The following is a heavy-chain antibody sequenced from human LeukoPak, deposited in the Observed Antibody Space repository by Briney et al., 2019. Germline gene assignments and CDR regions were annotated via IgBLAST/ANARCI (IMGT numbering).Heavy chain of an antibody. CDR3: ASSRVIYDFWSGYYDY. Sequence: GGSLRLSCAASGFTFSSYSMNWVRQAPGKELEWVSSISSSSSYIYYADSVKGRFTISRDNAKNSLYLQMNSLRAEDTAVYYCASSRVIYDFWSGYYDYWGQGTLVTVSS. CDR2: ISSSSSYI. CDR1: GFTFSSYS. J-gene: IGHJ4*02. D-gene: IGHD3-3*01. V-gene: IGHV3-21*01.